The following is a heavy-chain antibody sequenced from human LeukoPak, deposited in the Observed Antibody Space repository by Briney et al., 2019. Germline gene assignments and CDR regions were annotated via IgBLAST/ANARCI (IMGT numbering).Heavy chain of an antibody. CDR2: INHSGST. V-gene: IGHV4-34*01. CDR1: GVSFSGYY. J-gene: IGHJ4*02. D-gene: IGHD3-22*01. CDR3: ARGPHTGVNYYDSSGYYY. Sequence: SETLSLTCAVYGVSFSGYYWSWIRQPPGKELEWIGEINHSGSTNYNPSLKSRVTISVDTSKNQFSLMLSSVTAADTAVYYCARGPHTGVNYYDSSGYYYWGQGTLVTVS.